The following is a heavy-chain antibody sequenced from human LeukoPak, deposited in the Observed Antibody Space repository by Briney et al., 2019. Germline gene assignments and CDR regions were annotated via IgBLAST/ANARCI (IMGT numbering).Heavy chain of an antibody. Sequence: GGSLRLSCAASGFTFSSYAMSWVRQAPGKGLEWVSAISGSGSSTYYADSVKGRFTISRDNSKNTLYLQMNSLRAEDTAVYYCAKEAYYDFWSGYWRGFDPWGQGTLVTVSS. J-gene: IGHJ5*02. CDR1: GFTFSSYA. V-gene: IGHV3-23*01. D-gene: IGHD3-3*01. CDR2: ISGSGSST. CDR3: AKEAYYDFWSGYWRGFDP.